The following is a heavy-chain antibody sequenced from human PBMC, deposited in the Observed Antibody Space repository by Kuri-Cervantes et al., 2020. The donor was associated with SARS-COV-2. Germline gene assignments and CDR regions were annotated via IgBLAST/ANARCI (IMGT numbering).Heavy chain of an antibody. Sequence: GGSLRLSCAASGFTFSSYEMNWVRQAPGKGLEWVSYISGSSIYIYYADSVKGRFTISRDNAKSMLFLQMNSLRAEDTAVYYCVRDGDHWNFDYWGQGTLVTVSS. V-gene: IGHV3-21*05. CDR2: ISGSSIYI. CDR3: VRDGDHWNFDY. CDR1: GFTFSSYE. J-gene: IGHJ4*02. D-gene: IGHD1-1*01.